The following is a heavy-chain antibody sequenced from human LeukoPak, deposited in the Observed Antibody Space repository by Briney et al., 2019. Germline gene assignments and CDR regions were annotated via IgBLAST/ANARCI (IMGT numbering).Heavy chain of an antibody. CDR1: GFIFSGSS. Sequence: GGSLRLSCAASGFIFSGSSMHWVRQAPGKGLQWVAFIRFDATNKYYAASVKGRFTISRDNSKNTLYLQLNNLTTEDTATYFCAKDHYPGYFDSWGQGTLVTVSS. CDR3: AKDHYPGYFDS. CDR2: IRFDATNK. J-gene: IGHJ4*02. V-gene: IGHV3-30*02. D-gene: IGHD1-14*01.